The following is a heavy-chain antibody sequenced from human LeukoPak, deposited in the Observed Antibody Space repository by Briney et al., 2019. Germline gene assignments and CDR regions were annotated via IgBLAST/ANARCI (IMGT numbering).Heavy chain of an antibody. CDR2: IRSKAYGGTT. J-gene: IGHJ5*02. V-gene: IGHV3-49*04. CDR1: GFTFGDYA. CDR3: TRDRYSWIRVVVVADNWFDP. Sequence: QPGRSLRLSCTASGFTFGDYAMSWVRQAPGKGLEWVGFIRSKAYGGTTEYAASVKGRFTISRDDSKSIAYLQMNSLKTEDTAVYYCTRDRYSWIRVVVVADNWFDPWGQGTQVTVSS. D-gene: IGHD2-15*01.